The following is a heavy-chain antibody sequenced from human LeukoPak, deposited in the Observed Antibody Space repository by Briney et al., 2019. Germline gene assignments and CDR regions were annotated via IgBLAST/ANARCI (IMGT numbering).Heavy chain of an antibody. J-gene: IGHJ6*03. CDR1: GGSISSGSYY. CDR3: ARYGRYSSSWYGSYYYYMDV. D-gene: IGHD6-13*01. CDR2: IYTSGST. Sequence: SQTLSLTCTVSGGSISSGSYYWSWIRQPAGKGLEWIGRIYTSGSTNYNPSLKSRVTISVDTSKNQFSLKLSSVTAADTAVYYCARYGRYSSSWYGSYYYYMDVWGKGTTVTISS. V-gene: IGHV4-61*02.